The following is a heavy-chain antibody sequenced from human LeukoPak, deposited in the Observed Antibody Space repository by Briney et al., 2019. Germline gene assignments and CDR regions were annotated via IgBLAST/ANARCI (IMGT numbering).Heavy chain of an antibody. V-gene: IGHV4-34*01. CDR1: GGSFSGYY. CDR3: AREVISAYSFDY. D-gene: IGHD3-22*01. CDR2: ISHGGNS. J-gene: IGHJ4*02. Sequence: PSETLSLTCAVYGGSFSGYYWSWIRQPPGKGLEWIGEISHGGNSNYNPSLKSRVTISVDNSKNQFSLKMSSVTAADTAVYYCAREVISAYSFDYWGRGTLVTVSS.